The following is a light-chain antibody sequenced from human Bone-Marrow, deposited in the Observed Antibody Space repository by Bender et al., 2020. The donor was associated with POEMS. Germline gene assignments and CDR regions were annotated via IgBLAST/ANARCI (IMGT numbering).Light chain of an antibody. CDR2: DVT. J-gene: IGLJ3*02. Sequence: QSALTQPASVSGSPGQSITISCTGTSSDVGSYNLVSWYRHHPGKAPKVVIYDVTKRPSGVPDRFSGSKSGNTASLTVSGLQAEDEADYYCSSYAGDYNLVFGGGTKLTVL. V-gene: IGLV2-8*01. CDR1: SSDVGSYNL. CDR3: SSYAGDYNLV.